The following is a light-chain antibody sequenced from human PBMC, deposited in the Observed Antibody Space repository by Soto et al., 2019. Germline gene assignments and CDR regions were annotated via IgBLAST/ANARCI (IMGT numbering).Light chain of an antibody. J-gene: IGKJ3*01. V-gene: IGKV3-20*01. CDR2: SAS. CDR1: QSVNSTF. Sequence: EIVLTQSPGTLSLSQGERATLSCRASQSVNSTFLAWYQQKPGQAPRLLIYSASSRATGIPDRFSGSGSGTDFTLTISLLEPEDFAVYYCHQYGSSPLTFGP. CDR3: HQYGSSPLT.